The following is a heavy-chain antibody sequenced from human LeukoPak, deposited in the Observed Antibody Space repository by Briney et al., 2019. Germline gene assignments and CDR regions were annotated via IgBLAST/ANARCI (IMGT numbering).Heavy chain of an antibody. CDR1: GFTFSSYA. CDR3: ASGYHIGYFDY. Sequence: GGSLRLSCAASGFTFSSYAMSWVRQAPGKGLEWVSAISGSGGSTYYADSVKGRFTISRDNSKNTLYLQMNNLRAEDTAVYYCASGYHIGYFDYWGQGTLVTVSS. V-gene: IGHV3-23*01. CDR2: ISGSGGST. J-gene: IGHJ4*02. D-gene: IGHD3-22*01.